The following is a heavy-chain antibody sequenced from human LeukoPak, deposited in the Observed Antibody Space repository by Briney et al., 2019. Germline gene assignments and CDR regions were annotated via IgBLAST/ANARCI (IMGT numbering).Heavy chain of an antibody. D-gene: IGHD4-23*01. CDR3: AKDLDYGGNLNYFDY. Sequence: GGSLRLSCAASGFTFSSYGMHWVRQAPGKGLEWVAFIRYDGSNKYYADSVKGRFTISRDNSKNTLYLQMNSLRAEDTAVYYCAKDLDYGGNLNYFDYWGQGTLVTVSS. J-gene: IGHJ4*02. V-gene: IGHV3-30*02. CDR1: GFTFSSYG. CDR2: IRYDGSNK.